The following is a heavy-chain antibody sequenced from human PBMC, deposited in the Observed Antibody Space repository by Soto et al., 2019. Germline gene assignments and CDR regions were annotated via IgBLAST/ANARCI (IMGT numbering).Heavy chain of an antibody. CDR2: INSDGSST. J-gene: IGHJ6*02. V-gene: IGHV3-74*01. Sequence: EVQLVESGGGLVQPGGSLRLYCAASGFTFSSYWMHWVRQAPGKGLVWVSRINSDGSSTSYADSVKGRFTISRDNAKNTLYMQMNSLRAEDTAVYYCARASYYDSSGYTHYYYGMDVWGQGTTVTVSS. D-gene: IGHD3-22*01. CDR3: ARASYYDSSGYTHYYYGMDV. CDR1: GFTFSSYW.